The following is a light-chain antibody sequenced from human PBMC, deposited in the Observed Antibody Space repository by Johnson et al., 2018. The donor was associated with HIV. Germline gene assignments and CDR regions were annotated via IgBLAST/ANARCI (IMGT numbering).Light chain of an antibody. V-gene: IGLV1-51*02. CDR3: GIWYTSPSVGGV. Sequence: QSVLTQPPSVSAAPGQKVTISCSRNYSNFGNNYVSWYQQLPGTAPKLLIYKNDKRPSVIPDRFSGSKSGTSATLAITGLQTGDEADYFCGIWYTSPSVGGVFGTGTKVTVL. J-gene: IGLJ1*01. CDR1: YSNFGNNY. CDR2: KND.